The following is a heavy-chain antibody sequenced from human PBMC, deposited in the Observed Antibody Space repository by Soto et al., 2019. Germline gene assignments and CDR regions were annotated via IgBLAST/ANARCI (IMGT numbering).Heavy chain of an antibody. Sequence: SETLSLTCAVSGGSISSGGYSWSWIRQPPWKGLEWIGYIYHSGSTYYNPSLKSRVTISVDRSKNQFSLKLSSVTAADTAVYYCARANGSGSQRGYYYYGMDVWGQGXTVTVYS. CDR2: IYHSGST. J-gene: IGHJ6*02. CDR1: GGSISSGGYS. CDR3: ARANGSGSQRGYYYYGMDV. V-gene: IGHV4-30-2*01. D-gene: IGHD3-10*01.